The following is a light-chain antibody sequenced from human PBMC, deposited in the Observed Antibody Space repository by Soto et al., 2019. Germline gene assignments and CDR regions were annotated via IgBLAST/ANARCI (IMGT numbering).Light chain of an antibody. CDR2: DAS. Sequence: DIQMTQSPSTLSASVGDRVTITCRASQTITRWMAWYQQKPGKAPKLLIYDASTLESGVPSRFSGSRSGTEFTLTISSLQPDDFATYYCQQYNSYSSGPFGQGTKVDIK. V-gene: IGKV1-5*01. J-gene: IGKJ1*01. CDR3: QQYNSYSSGP. CDR1: QTITRW.